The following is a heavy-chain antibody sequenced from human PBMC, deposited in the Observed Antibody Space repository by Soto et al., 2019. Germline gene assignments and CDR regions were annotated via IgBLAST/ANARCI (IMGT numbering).Heavy chain of an antibody. CDR2: IFHSGST. V-gene: IGHV4-31*03. J-gene: IGHJ5*02. CDR1: RAFINSGGFY. CDR3: VRGGIAGHWFDP. D-gene: IGHD2-15*01. Sequence: TLSLPFSVSRAFINSGGFYYSSIRQPPGKGLEWLGYIFHSGSTLYNPSLRGRLTLSADTSRNQLSLYLTSVTAADTAVYYCVRGGIAGHWFDPWGQGILVTVSS.